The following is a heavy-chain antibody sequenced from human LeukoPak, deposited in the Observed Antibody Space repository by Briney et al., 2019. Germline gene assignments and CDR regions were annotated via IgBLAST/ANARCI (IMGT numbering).Heavy chain of an antibody. V-gene: IGHV3-30-3*01. CDR3: ARVEDYSSSWSRYYYYYYGMDV. Sequence: GGSLSLSCAASGFTFSSYAMHWVRQAPGKGLEWVAVISYDGSNKYYADSVKGRFTISRDNSKNTLYLQMNSLRAEDTAVYYCARVEDYSSSWSRYYYYYYGMDVWGQGTTVTVSS. CDR1: GFTFSSYA. CDR2: ISYDGSNK. J-gene: IGHJ6*02. D-gene: IGHD6-13*01.